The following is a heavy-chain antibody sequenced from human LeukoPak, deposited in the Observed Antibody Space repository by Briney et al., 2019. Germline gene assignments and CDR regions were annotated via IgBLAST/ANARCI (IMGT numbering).Heavy chain of an antibody. J-gene: IGHJ6*02. Sequence: GGSLRLSCAASGFTFSSYWMHWVRHAPGKGLVWVSRINSVGSSTSYADSVKGRFTISRHNSKNTLYLQMNSLRVEDTAVYYCAKVPLGSGSYFPYYYYGMDVWGQGTTVTVSS. CDR1: GFTFSSYW. D-gene: IGHD1-26*01. V-gene: IGHV3-74*01. CDR3: AKVPLGSGSYFPYYYYGMDV. CDR2: INSVGSST.